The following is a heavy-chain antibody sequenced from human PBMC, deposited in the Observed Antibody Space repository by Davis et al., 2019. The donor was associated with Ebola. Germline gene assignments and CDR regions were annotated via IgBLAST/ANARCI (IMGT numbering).Heavy chain of an antibody. CDR2: ISHGCVS. V-gene: IGHV4-34*01. Sequence: SETLSLTCAVYGGSFSEYLWRWIRQSPGKGLEWFGTISHGCVSDYNPSLKSRVTISIDTSKNQFSLNLNSVTAADTAVYYCARDFWSGYPGAYGLDVWGQGTTVTVSS. J-gene: IGHJ6*02. CDR3: ARDFWSGYPGAYGLDV. D-gene: IGHD3-3*01. CDR1: GGSFSEYL.